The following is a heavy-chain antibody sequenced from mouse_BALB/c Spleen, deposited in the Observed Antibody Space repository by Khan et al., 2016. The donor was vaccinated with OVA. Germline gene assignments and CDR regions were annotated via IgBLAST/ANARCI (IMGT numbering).Heavy chain of an antibody. Sequence: EVQLVESGAGLVKPGGSLKLSCTASGFTFSNYAMSWVRQTPEKRLEWVASISSGGSTYYPDRMKGGFTISRDNARNILYMQMISVRSEDTAMYYCARDYWFAYWGQGTLVTVSA. V-gene: IGHV5-6-5*01. CDR3: ARDYWFAY. CDR2: ISSGGST. CDR1: GFTFSNYA. D-gene: IGHD2-13*01. J-gene: IGHJ3*01.